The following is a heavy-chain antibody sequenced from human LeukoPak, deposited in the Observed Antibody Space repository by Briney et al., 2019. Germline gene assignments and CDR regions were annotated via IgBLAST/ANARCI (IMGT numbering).Heavy chain of an antibody. CDR2: IYSNGGT. CDR3: ARGIVVVAQLGYYYYYMDV. CDR1: GASITTYY. D-gene: IGHD2-15*01. V-gene: IGHV4-59*01. Sequence: SETLSLTCSVSGASITTYYWSWIRQPPGKGLEWIGYIYSNGGTLYNRSLKSRVTISLDTSRNHFSLNMNFVTAADTALYYCARGIVVVAQLGYYYYYMDVWGKGTTVTISS. J-gene: IGHJ6*03.